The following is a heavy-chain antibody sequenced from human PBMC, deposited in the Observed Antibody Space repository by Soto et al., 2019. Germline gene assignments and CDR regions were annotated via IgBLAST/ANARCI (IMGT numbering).Heavy chain of an antibody. CDR1: GSTFSGYG. CDR2: ISYDGSHK. CDR3: ANPRDLYSSGHGDY. D-gene: IGHD6-19*01. V-gene: IGHV3-30*18. J-gene: IGHJ4*02. Sequence: QVQLVESGGGVVQPGMPLRLSCAAPGSTFSGYGMHWVRQAPGKGLERVAVISYDGSHKYYADSVKVRFTISRDNSKNMLYLQRNSLRAEDTAEYSCANPRDLYSSGHGDYWGQGTLVTVSS.